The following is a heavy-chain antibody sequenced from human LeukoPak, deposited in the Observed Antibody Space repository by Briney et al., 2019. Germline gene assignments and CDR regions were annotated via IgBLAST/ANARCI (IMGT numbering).Heavy chain of an antibody. Sequence: GGSLRLSCAASGFTFSSYWMHWVRQAPGKGLVWVSRINSDGSSTSYADSVKGRFTISRDNAKNTLSLQLNSLRAEATAVYYCARAGIAAAGLHFDYWGQGTLVTVSS. CDR1: GFTFSSYW. CDR2: INSDGSST. D-gene: IGHD6-13*01. J-gene: IGHJ4*02. V-gene: IGHV3-74*01. CDR3: ARAGIAAAGLHFDY.